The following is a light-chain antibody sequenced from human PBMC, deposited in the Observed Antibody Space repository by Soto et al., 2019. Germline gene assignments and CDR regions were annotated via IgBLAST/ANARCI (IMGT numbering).Light chain of an antibody. CDR1: QSVSSSY. CDR2: GAS. Sequence: EIVLTQSPGTLSLSPGERATLSCRAIQSVSSSYLAWYQQKPGQAPRLLIYGASSRATGIPDRFSGSGSGTDFTLTISRLEPEDFAVYYCQQYGRSPLVTFGQGTRLEIK. CDR3: QQYGRSPLVT. J-gene: IGKJ5*01. V-gene: IGKV3-20*01.